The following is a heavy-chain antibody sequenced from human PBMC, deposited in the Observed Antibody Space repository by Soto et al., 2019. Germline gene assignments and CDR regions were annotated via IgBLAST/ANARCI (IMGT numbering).Heavy chain of an antibody. V-gene: IGHV4-34*01. CDR3: ARRPDGFDI. Sequence: SETLSLTCAVHGGSFSGYYWSWIRQPPGKGLEWIGEINHGGGTNYNPSLKSRVTISVDTSKNQFSLKLSSVAAADTAVYYCARRPDGFDIWGQGTMVTVSS. J-gene: IGHJ3*02. CDR1: GGSFSGYY. CDR2: INHGGGT.